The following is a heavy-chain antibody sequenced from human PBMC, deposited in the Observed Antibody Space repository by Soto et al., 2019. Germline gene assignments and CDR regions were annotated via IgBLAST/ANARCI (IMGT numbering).Heavy chain of an antibody. V-gene: IGHV3-23*01. CDR2: ISGSGGST. Sequence: PGGSLRLSCAASGFTFSSYAMIWVRQAPGKGLEWVSAISGSGGSTYYADSVKGRFTISRDNSKNTLYLQMNSLRAEDTAVYYCARVKYNWTDYGSRFDPWGQGTLVTVSS. CDR1: GFTFSSYA. CDR3: ARVKYNWTDYGSRFDP. J-gene: IGHJ5*02. D-gene: IGHD1-1*01.